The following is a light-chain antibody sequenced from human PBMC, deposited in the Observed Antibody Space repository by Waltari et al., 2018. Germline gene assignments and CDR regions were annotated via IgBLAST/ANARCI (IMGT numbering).Light chain of an antibody. CDR1: TGAVTSNYY. CDR3: LLYYSGGARV. CDR2: NTN. V-gene: IGLV7-43*01. J-gene: IGLJ2*01. Sequence: QTVVTQEPSLTVSPGGTVTLTCASSTGAVTSNYYPNWIQQRPGQAPRALIYNTNNKYSWTPARFSGSRLWGKAALTLSRAQPEDEADYYCLLYYSGGARVFGGGTKLTVL.